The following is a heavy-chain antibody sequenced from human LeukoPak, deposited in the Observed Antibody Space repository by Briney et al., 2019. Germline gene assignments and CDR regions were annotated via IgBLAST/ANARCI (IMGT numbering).Heavy chain of an antibody. Sequence: GGSLRLSCAASGFTFSSYGMSWVRQAPGKGLEWVSAISGSGGSTYYADSVKGRFTISRDNSKNTLYLQMNSLRAEDTAVYYCAKDRGPGRGVIISYYYYMDVWGKGTTVTISS. CDR3: AKDRGPGRGVIISYYYYMDV. CDR1: GFTFSSYG. D-gene: IGHD3-10*01. CDR2: ISGSGGST. V-gene: IGHV3-23*01. J-gene: IGHJ6*03.